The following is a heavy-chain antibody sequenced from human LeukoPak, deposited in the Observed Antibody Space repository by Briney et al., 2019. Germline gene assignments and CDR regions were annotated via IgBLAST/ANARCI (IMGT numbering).Heavy chain of an antibody. CDR1: GGSISTYF. V-gene: IGHV4-59*12. D-gene: IGHD6-13*01. Sequence: SETLSLTCTVSGGSISTYFWTWIRQPPGKGLEWIGYIYYTGSTNYNPSLKSRVTMSVDTSKNQFSLKLSSVTAADTAVYYCARDVVAAAGSFDYWGQGTQVTVSS. CDR2: IYYTGST. J-gene: IGHJ4*02. CDR3: ARDVVAAAGSFDY.